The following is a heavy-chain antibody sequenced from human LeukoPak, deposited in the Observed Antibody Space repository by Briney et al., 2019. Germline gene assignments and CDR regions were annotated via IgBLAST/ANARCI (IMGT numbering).Heavy chain of an antibody. V-gene: IGHV6-1*01. Sequence: SQTLPLTCAISGDSVSSNSAAWNWIRQSPSRGLEWLGRTYYRSKWYNDYAVSVKSRITINPDTSKSQFSLQLNSVTPEDTAVYYCARSVAYSYGFLGDYYGMDVWGQGTTVTVSS. CDR1: GDSVSSNSAA. J-gene: IGHJ6*02. CDR2: TYYRSKWYN. D-gene: IGHD5-18*01. CDR3: ARSVAYSYGFLGDYYGMDV.